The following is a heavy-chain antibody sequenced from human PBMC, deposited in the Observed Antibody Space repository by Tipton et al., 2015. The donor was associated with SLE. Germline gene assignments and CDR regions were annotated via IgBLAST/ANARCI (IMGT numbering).Heavy chain of an antibody. Sequence: TLSLTCTVSGYSISSGYYWGWIRQPPGKGLEWIGSIYYSGSTYYNPSLKSRVTISVDTSKNQFSLKLSSVTAADTAVYYCARDQRGGWFDPWGQGTLVTVSS. J-gene: IGHJ5*02. V-gene: IGHV4-38-2*02. CDR1: GYSISSGYY. CDR2: IYYSGST. D-gene: IGHD6-25*01. CDR3: ARDQRGGWFDP.